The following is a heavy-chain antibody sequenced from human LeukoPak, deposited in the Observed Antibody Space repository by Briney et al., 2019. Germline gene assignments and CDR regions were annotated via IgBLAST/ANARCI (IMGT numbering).Heavy chain of an antibody. D-gene: IGHD6-13*01. CDR2: ISGSGGST. CDR1: GFTFSSYA. Sequence: GGSLRLSCAASGFTFSSYAMSWVRQAPGKGLEWVSAISGSGGSTYYADSVKGRFTISRDNSKNTLYLQMNSLRAEDTAVYYCTRARAYELGVKYWGQGTLVAVSS. V-gene: IGHV3-23*01. J-gene: IGHJ4*02. CDR3: TRARAYELGVKY.